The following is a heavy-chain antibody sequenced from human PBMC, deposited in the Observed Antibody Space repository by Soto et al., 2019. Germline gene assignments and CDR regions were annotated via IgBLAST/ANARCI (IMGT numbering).Heavy chain of an antibody. D-gene: IGHD5-12*01. J-gene: IGHJ1*01. CDR3: ARTYSRFFFSPETDH. CDR1: NSG. Sequence: NSGVNWVRQAPGQGLEWMAWISADNGDTNYASHVQDRLTLTTDTSTNTAYMELRSLTSDDTAIYYCARTYSRFFFSPETDHWGQGTLVTVSS. CDR2: ISADNGDT. V-gene: IGHV1-18*01.